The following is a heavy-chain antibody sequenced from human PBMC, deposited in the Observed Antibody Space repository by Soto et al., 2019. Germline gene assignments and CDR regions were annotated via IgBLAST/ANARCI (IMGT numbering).Heavy chain of an antibody. J-gene: IGHJ6*02. CDR1: GYTLTELS. CDR3: ATLGYCSGGSCHKNYYYYYGMDV. V-gene: IGHV1-24*01. D-gene: IGHD2-15*01. CDR2: FDPEDGET. Sequence: ASVKVSCKVSGYTLTELSMHWVRQAPGKGLEWMGGFDPEDGETIYAQKFQGRVTMTEETSTDTAYMELSSLRSEDTAVYYCATLGYCSGGSCHKNYYYYYGMDVWGQGTTVTVSS.